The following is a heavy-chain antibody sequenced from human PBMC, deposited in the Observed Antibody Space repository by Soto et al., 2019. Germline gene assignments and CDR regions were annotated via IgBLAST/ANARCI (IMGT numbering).Heavy chain of an antibody. V-gene: IGHV3-33*01. CDR3: ASDIVLMEGYYYGMDV. CDR1: GFTFSSYG. CDR2: IWYDGSNK. J-gene: IGHJ6*02. Sequence: QVQLVESGGGVVQPGRSLRLSCAASGFTFSSYGMHWVRQAPGKGLEWVAVIWYDGSNKYYADSVKGRFTISRDNSKNTLYLQMNSLRAEDTAVYYCASDIVLMEGYYYGMDVWGQGTTVTVSS. D-gene: IGHD2-8*01.